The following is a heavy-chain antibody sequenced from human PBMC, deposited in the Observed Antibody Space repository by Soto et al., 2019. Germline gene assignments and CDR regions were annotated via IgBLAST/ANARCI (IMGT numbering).Heavy chain of an antibody. CDR3: AKDSGSGYYYVTNYFDY. J-gene: IGHJ4*02. D-gene: IGHD3-22*01. V-gene: IGHV3-9*01. Sequence: EVQLVESGGGLVQPGRSLRLSCAASGFTFDDYAMHWVRQAPGKGLEWVSGIGWNSGSIGYADSVKGRFTISRDNAKNSLYLPMNSLRAEDTALYYCAKDSGSGYYYVTNYFDYWGQGTLATVSS. CDR2: IGWNSGSI. CDR1: GFTFDDYA.